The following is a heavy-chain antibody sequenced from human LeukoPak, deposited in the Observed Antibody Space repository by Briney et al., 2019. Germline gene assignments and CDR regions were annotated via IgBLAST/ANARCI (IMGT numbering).Heavy chain of an antibody. CDR2: ISGSGDST. D-gene: IGHD3-22*01. CDR3: AKAYYYDSSGRAIDY. Sequence: QAGGSLRLSCAASGFTFSSYAMRWVRQAPGKGLEWVSAISGSGDSTYYAASVKGRFTISRNNSKNTLSLQMNSLRAEDTAVYYCAKAYYYDSSGRAIDYWGQGTLVTVSS. V-gene: IGHV3-23*01. J-gene: IGHJ4*02. CDR1: GFTFSSYA.